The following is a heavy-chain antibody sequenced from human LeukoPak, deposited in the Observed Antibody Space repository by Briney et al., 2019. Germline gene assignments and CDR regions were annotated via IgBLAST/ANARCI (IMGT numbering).Heavy chain of an antibody. CDR2: INHSGST. J-gene: IGHJ1*01. CDR3: ARGRRPMTYYDFWSGYSFQH. Sequence: SETLSLTCAVYGGSFSGYYWSWIRQPPGKGLEWIGEINHSGSTNYNPSLKSRVTISVDASKNQFSLKLSSVTAADTAVYYCARGRRPMTYYDFWSGYSFQHWGQGTLVTVSS. V-gene: IGHV4-34*01. CDR1: GGSFSGYY. D-gene: IGHD3-3*01.